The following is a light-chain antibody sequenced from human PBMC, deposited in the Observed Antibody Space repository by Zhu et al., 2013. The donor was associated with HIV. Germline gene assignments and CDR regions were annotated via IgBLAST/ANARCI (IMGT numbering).Light chain of an antibody. Sequence: IVLTQSPDLLSVSPGDRATLSCRASQSISTNLAWYQQKPGQPPRLLLYGSSSRAPGIPERFSGSGSGTDFTLTITGLEPEDFAVYYCQQYDNSPFTFGPGTKVDIK. CDR3: QQYDNSPFT. CDR1: QSISTN. CDR2: GSS. J-gene: IGKJ3*01. V-gene: IGKV3-20*01.